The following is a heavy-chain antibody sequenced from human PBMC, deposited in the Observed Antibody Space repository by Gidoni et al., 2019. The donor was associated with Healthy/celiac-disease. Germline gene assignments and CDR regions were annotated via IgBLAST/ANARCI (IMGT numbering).Heavy chain of an antibody. V-gene: IGHV3-48*02. CDR3: YTTTAFHTATIYYYYGMDV. D-gene: IGHD1-1*01. CDR1: GFTFSSYS. Sequence: EVQLVESGGGLVQPGGSLRLSCAASGFTFSSYSMNWVRQAPGKGLEWVSYISSSSSTIYYADSVKGRFTISRDNAKNSLYLQMNSLRDEDTAVYYCYTTTAFHTATIYYYYGMDVWGQGTTVTVSS. J-gene: IGHJ6*02. CDR2: ISSSSSTI.